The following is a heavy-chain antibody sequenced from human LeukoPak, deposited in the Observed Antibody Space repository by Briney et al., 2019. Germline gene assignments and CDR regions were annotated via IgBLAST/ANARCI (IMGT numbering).Heavy chain of an antibody. D-gene: IGHD5-24*01. CDR3: TAGTRRGDGYDSHY. J-gene: IGHJ4*02. CDR1: GFTSSSYA. V-gene: IGHV3-30-3*01. CDR2: ISYDGNKK. Sequence: QTGGSLRLSCAASGFTSSSYAMHWVRQAPGRGLDWVSVISYDGNKKYYADSVKGRFTISRDNSKNTMDLQMNSLRAEDSAVYFCTAGTRRGDGYDSHYWGQGTLVTVSS.